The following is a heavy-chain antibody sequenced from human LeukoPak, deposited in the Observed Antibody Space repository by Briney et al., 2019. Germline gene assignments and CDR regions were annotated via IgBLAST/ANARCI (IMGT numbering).Heavy chain of an antibody. Sequence: ASVKVSCKASGYTFTSYDINWVRQATGQGLEWMGWMNPNSGNTGYAQKFQGRGTITRNTSISTAYMELSSLRSEDTAVYYCASGWSGHDAFDIWGQGTMVTVSS. CDR2: MNPNSGNT. D-gene: IGHD1-14*01. V-gene: IGHV1-8*03. CDR1: GYTFTSYD. J-gene: IGHJ3*02. CDR3: ASGWSGHDAFDI.